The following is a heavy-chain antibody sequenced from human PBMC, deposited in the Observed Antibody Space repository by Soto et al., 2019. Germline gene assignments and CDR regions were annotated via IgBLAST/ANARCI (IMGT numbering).Heavy chain of an antibody. CDR1: GFPHGNYA. Sequence: PGGSQRLSCTASGFPHGNYAMYWVRQAPGKGLEWVSGISGGGDGTNYAESVKGRFTVSRDNSRNTMYLQMNCLRAEDTAVYYCAKEPRLQLAYWGQGTLVTVSS. D-gene: IGHD1-1*01. CDR2: ISGGGDGT. CDR3: AKEPRLQLAY. V-gene: IGHV3-23*01. J-gene: IGHJ4*02.